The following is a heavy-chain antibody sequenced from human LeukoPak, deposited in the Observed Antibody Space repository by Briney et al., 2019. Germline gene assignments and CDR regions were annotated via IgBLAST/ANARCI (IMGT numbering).Heavy chain of an antibody. CDR2: ISGYNGNT. CDR1: GYSFTSYG. D-gene: IGHD3-22*01. J-gene: IGHJ3*02. CDR3: ARDLYYSGGSYSWADTFDI. Sequence: ASVKVSCKASGYSFTSYGITWVRQAPGQGLEWMGRISGYNGNTYYTQKFQGRVTMTTDTSASTAYMELRSLRSDDTAVYYCARDLYYSGGSYSWADTFDIWGQGTMVTVSS. V-gene: IGHV1-18*01.